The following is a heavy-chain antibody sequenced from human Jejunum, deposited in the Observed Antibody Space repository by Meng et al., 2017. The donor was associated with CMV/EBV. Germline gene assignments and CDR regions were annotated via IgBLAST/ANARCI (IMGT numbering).Heavy chain of an antibody. J-gene: IGHJ4*02. CDR3: ARIGYTSSSEDF. CDR2: ITQDGRVN. D-gene: IGHD6-6*01. Sequence: SGFRFTNECNHWARQAPGKGLEWVANITQDGRVNYYGDSVKGRFTASRDNAKNLLYLEMNSLRAEDTAVYYCARIGYTSSSEDFWGQGTLVTVSS. V-gene: IGHV3-7*01. CDR1: GFRFTNEC.